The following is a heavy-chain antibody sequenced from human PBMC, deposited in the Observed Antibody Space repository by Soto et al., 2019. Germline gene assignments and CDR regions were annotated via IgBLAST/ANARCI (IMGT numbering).Heavy chain of an antibody. Sequence: AVKVSCKASGGTFSSYAISWVRQAPGQGLEWMGGIIPIFGTANYARKFQGRVTITADESTSTAYMELSSLRSEDTAVYYCAIPLGGSVGSLDAFDIWGEGTMVTVSS. D-gene: IGHD1-26*01. CDR1: GGTFSSYA. CDR3: AIPLGGSVGSLDAFDI. CDR2: IIPIFGTA. V-gene: IGHV1-69*13. J-gene: IGHJ3*02.